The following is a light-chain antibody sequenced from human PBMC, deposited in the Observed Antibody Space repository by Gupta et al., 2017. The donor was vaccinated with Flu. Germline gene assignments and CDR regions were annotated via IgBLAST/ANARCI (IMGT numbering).Light chain of an antibody. J-gene: IGKJ1*01. V-gene: IGKV1-39*01. CDR3: QHRVSSLRT. CDR2: AAS. CDR1: QSISSY. Sequence: DIQMTQSPSSLSASVGDRVTITCRASQSISSYLNWYQQKPGKAPNLLIYAASRVKSGVPSRFSGSGSGTDFTLTINRRQPEDFATYYCQHRVSSLRTFGQGTKVEIK.